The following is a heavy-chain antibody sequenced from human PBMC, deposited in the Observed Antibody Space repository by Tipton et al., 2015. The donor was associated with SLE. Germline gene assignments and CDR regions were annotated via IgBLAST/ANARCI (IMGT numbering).Heavy chain of an antibody. D-gene: IGHD1-7*01. CDR3: AKEGGRYNWKYEEY. V-gene: IGHV3-43*01. CDR2: ITWDGGST. Sequence: GSLRLSCVASGFRFDDYSMEWVRQAPGKGLEWVSLITWDGGSTYYADSVKGRFTVSRDNRKDSLYLEMNSLRTEDTALYYCAKEGGRYNWKYEEYWGQGTQVTVSS. J-gene: IGHJ4*02. CDR1: GFRFDDYS.